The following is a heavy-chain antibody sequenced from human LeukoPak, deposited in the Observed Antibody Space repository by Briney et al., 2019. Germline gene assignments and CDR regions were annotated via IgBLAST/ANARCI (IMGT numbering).Heavy chain of an antibody. CDR2: ISSRGDTI. V-gene: IGHV3-48*01. CDR3: ARSPSSFDP. J-gene: IGHJ5*02. CDR1: AFTFGDYT. D-gene: IGHD3-16*02. Sequence: GGSLRLSCTASAFTFGDYTMSWVRQAPGKGLEWVSSISSRGDTIDYADSVKGRFTISRDNAKNSLYLQMNGLRAEDTAVYYCARSPSSFDPWGQGALVTVSS.